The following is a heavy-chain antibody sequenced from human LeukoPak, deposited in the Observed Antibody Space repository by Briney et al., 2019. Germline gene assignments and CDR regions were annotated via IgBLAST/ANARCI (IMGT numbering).Heavy chain of an antibody. D-gene: IGHD3-10*01. V-gene: IGHV4-34*01. CDR1: GGSFSGYY. CDR2: IHHSGST. CDR3: ARTTMVRGTYYMDV. J-gene: IGHJ6*03. Sequence: SETLSLTCAVYGGSFSGYYWSWIRQPPGKGLEWIGEIHHSGSTKYNPSLKSRVTISVDTSKNQFSLKLSSVTAADTAVYYCARTTMVRGTYYMDVWGKGTTVTISS.